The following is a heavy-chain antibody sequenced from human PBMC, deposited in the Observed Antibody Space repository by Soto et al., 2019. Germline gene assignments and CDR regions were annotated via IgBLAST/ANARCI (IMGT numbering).Heavy chain of an antibody. V-gene: IGHV6-1*01. J-gene: IGHJ3*02. CDR3: AREDHYDILTGYYPHNAFDI. D-gene: IGHD3-9*01. Sequence: SQTLSLTCAISGDSVSSNSAAWNWIRQSPSRGLGWLGRTYYRSKWYNDYAVSVKSRITINPDTSKNQFSLQLNSVTPEDTAVYYCAREDHYDILTGYYPHNAFDIWGQGTMVTVSS. CDR1: GDSVSSNSAA. CDR2: TYYRSKWYN.